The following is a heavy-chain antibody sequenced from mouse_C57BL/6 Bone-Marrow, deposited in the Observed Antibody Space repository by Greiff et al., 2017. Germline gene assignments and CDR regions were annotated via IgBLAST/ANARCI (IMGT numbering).Heavy chain of an antibody. D-gene: IGHD2-4*01. Sequence: QVQLQQPGAELVRPGTSVKLSCKASGYTFTSYWMHWVKQRPGQGLEWIGVIDPSDSYTNYNQKFKGKATLTVDTSSSTAYMQLSSLTSEDSAVYYCARGALYDYDVEAYWGQGTLVTVSA. J-gene: IGHJ3*01. V-gene: IGHV1-59*01. CDR2: IDPSDSYT. CDR1: GYTFTSYW. CDR3: ARGALYDYDVEAY.